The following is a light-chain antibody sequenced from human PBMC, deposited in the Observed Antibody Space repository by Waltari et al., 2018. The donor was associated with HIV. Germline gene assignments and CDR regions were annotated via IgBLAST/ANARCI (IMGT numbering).Light chain of an antibody. CDR3: QQRSNWPRLT. CDR2: DSS. Sequence: EIVLTQSPATLSLSPGERATLSCRTSQSVNIDLAWYQQKPGQGPSLLIDDSSVRATGVPDRFSGSGFGTDFTLTISSLEPEDFAVYHCQQRSNWPRLTFGGGTKVEIK. CDR1: QSVNID. J-gene: IGKJ4*01. V-gene: IGKV3-11*01.